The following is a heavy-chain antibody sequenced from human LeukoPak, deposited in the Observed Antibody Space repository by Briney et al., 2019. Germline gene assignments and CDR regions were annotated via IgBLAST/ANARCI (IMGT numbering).Heavy chain of an antibody. J-gene: IGHJ4*02. D-gene: IGHD1-26*01. CDR1: GFTFSSYS. CDR2: ISSSSSYI. Sequence: GGSLRLXCAASGFTFSSYSMDWVRQAPGKELEWVSSISSSSSYIYYADSVKGRFTISRDNAKNSLYLQMNSLRAEDTAVYYCARDSAWELLPSSLDYWGQGTLVTVSS. V-gene: IGHV3-21*01. CDR3: ARDSAWELLPSSLDY.